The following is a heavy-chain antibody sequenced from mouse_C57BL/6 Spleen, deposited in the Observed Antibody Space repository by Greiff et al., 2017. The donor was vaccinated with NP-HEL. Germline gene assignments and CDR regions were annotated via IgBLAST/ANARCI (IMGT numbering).Heavy chain of an antibody. CDR3: AREGQDY. V-gene: IGHV1-4*01. J-gene: IGHJ2*01. CDR2: INPSSGYT. CDR1: GYTFTSYT. D-gene: IGHD3-3*01. Sequence: VQLQQSGADLARPGASVKMSCKASGYTFTSYTMHWVKQRPGQGLEWIGYINPSSGYTKYNQKFKDKATLTADKTSSTAYMQLSSLTTEDSAVYYCAREGQDYWGQGATLTASS.